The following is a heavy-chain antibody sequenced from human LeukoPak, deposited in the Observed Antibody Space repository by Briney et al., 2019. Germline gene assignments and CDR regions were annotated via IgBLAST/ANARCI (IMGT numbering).Heavy chain of an antibody. V-gene: IGHV4-59*13. J-gene: IGHJ3*02. Sequence: SETLSLTCTVSGDSISSYYRSWIRQPPGKGLEWIGYIYYSGSTNYNPSLKSRVTISVDTSKNQFSLKLSSVTAADTAVYYCARETYTSGWYPVAFDIWGQGTMVTVSS. CDR2: IYYSGST. CDR3: ARETYTSGWYPVAFDI. D-gene: IGHD6-19*01. CDR1: GDSISSYY.